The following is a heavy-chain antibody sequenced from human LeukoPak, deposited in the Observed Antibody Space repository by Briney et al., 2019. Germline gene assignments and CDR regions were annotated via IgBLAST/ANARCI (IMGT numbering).Heavy chain of an antibody. CDR3: ASRGFGESLFDY. J-gene: IGHJ4*02. CDR1: GGSISSYY. D-gene: IGHD3-10*01. V-gene: IGHV4-59*01. CDR2: IYYSGST. Sequence: SGTLSLTCTVSGGSISSYYWSWIRQPPGKGLEWIGYIYYSGSTNYNPSLKSRVTISVDTSKNQFSLKLSSVTAADTAVYYCASRGFGESLFDYWGQGTLVTVSS.